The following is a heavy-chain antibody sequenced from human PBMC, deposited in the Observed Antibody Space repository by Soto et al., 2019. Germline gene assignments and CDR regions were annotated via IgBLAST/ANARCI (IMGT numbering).Heavy chain of an antibody. Sequence: GGSLKISCKGSGYTFTNYWIGWVRQMPGKGLEWMGIIYPGDSDTKYNTSFKGQVTISDDKSITTTYLRWTSLKASDTAIYYCAASLFYYGMDVWGPGTTVIVSS. CDR1: GYTFTNYW. CDR2: IYPGDSDT. CDR3: AASLFYYGMDV. J-gene: IGHJ6*02. V-gene: IGHV5-51*01.